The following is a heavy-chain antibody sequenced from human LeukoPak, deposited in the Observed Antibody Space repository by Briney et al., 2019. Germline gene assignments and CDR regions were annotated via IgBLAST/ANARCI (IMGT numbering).Heavy chain of an antibody. CDR3: GSSMDY. Sequence: GGSLRLSCAASEFTFSSYSMNWVRQAPGKGLEWVSYITNSGNSKSYADSVKGRFTISRDNAKNSLYLQMNSLRVEDTAVYYCGSSMDYWGQGTLVTVSS. CDR1: EFTFSSYS. D-gene: IGHD6-6*01. V-gene: IGHV3-48*04. CDR2: ITNSGNSK. J-gene: IGHJ4*02.